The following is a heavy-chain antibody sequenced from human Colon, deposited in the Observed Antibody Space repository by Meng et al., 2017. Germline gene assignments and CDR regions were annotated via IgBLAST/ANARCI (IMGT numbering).Heavy chain of an antibody. CDR3: ARVNGDFDEAWFDP. V-gene: IGHV4-61*01. J-gene: IGHJ5*02. D-gene: IGHD2-21*02. CDR1: GGSVSSGYYY. CDR2: IYYTGNT. Sequence: QLQESGPGLVGPSETLPLTCTVSGGSVSSGYYYWSWIRQPPGKGLEWLGYIYYTGNTNYNPSLKNRVSISLATSNNPFSLKLTSMTAADAAIYYCARVNGDFDEAWFDPWGQGTLVTVSS.